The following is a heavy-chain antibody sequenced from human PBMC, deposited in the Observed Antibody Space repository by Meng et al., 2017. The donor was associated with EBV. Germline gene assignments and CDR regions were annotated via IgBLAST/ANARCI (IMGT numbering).Heavy chain of an antibody. V-gene: IGHV1-18*01. CDR3: ARETSGYDFNWFDP. J-gene: IGHJ5*02. Sequence: QVQLVQSGAEVNKPVAAVKVSWKASGYTFTSYGISWVRQAPGQGLEWMGWISAYNGNTNYAPKLQGRVTMTTDTSTSTAYMELRSLRSDDTAVYYCARETSGYDFNWFDPWGQGTLVTVSS. D-gene: IGHD5-12*01. CDR1: GYTFTSYG. CDR2: ISAYNGNT.